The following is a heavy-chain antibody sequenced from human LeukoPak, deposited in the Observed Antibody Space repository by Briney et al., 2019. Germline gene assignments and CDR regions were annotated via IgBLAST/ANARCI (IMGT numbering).Heavy chain of an antibody. J-gene: IGHJ4*02. CDR3: TKGDGGYYPIDN. Sequence: GGSLSLSCAASRFTFSKDGMSWVRQAPRKGLEWGSTVHKKGANTHYADSVKGRLTISRDHSENTLLLEMNSLSVDDTALYYCTKGDGGYYPIDNWGQGTLVMVSS. V-gene: IGHV3-23*01. CDR2: VHKKGANT. CDR1: RFTFSKDG. D-gene: IGHD1-26*01.